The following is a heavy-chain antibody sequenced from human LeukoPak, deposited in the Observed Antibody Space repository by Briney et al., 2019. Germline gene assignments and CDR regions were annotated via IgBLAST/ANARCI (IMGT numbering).Heavy chain of an antibody. CDR2: IYYNGNT. V-gene: IGHV4-59*01. CDR1: DGSINSYY. J-gene: IGHJ6*02. D-gene: IGHD1-26*01. Sequence: SETLSLTCSVSDGSINSYYWNWIRRPPGKGLEWIGYIYYNGNTNYSPSLKSRVTMSVDTSKNLFSLKVSSVTAADTAVYYCARGRSDYYGMDVWGQGTTVTASS. CDR3: ARGRSDYYGMDV.